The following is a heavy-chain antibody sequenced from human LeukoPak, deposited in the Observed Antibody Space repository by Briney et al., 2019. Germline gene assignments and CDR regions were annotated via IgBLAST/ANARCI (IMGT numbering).Heavy chain of an antibody. V-gene: IGHV4-30-4*08. CDR2: IYYCGST. D-gene: IGHD3-3*02. CDR1: GGSISSGDYY. J-gene: IGHJ4*02. Sequence: QVQLQESGPGLVKPSQTLSLTCTVSGGSISSGDYYWSWTRQPPRKGLGWIGYIYYCGSTYYNPSLKSRVTISVDTSKNQFSLKLSSVTAADTAVYYCARLRDWDISRDYWGQGTLVTVSS. CDR3: ARLRDWDISRDY.